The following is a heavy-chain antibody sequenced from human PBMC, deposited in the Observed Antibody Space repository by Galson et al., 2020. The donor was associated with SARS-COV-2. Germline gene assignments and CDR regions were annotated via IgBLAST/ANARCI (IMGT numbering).Heavy chain of an antibody. CDR2: TYYSGST. J-gene: IGHJ5*02. CDR3: ARARVVVPAARCWFEP. CDR1: GCSISSGGYY. D-gene: IGHD2-2*01. V-gene: IGHV4-31*03. Sequence: SETLSLTCTVSGCSISSGGYYWSWIRQHPGKGLEWIGYTYYSGSTYYNPSLKSRVTISVDTSKNQYSLKLSSVTAADTAVYYCARARVVVPAARCWFEPWGQGTLVTVSS.